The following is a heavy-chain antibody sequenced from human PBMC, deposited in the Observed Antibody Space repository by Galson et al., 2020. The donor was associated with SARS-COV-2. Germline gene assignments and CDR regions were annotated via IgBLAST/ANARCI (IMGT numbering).Heavy chain of an antibody. CDR2: IRSRTYDGTT. V-gene: IGHV3-49*03. CDR1: GFTFGDFA. J-gene: IGHJ6*03. Sequence: GESLKISCTVAGFTFGDFAMSWFRQAPGKGLEWVGFIRSRTYDGTTEYAASVKDRFTISRDDSKNVAYLQMNSLITEDTAVYYCARRGFPYYYYMDVWGKGTTVTVSS. CDR3: ARRGFPYYYYMDV.